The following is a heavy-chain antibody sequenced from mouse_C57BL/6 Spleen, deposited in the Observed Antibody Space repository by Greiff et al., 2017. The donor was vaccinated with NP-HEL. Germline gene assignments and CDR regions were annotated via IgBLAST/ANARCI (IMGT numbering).Heavy chain of an antibody. Sequence: EVKLVESGGGLVKPGGSLKLSCAASGFTFSSYAMSWVRQTPEKRLEWVATISDGGSYTYYPDNVKGRFTISRDNAKNNLYLQMSHLKSEDKAMYYCARLWSWYFDVWGTGTTVTVSS. CDR3: ARLWSWYFDV. V-gene: IGHV5-4*03. CDR2: ISDGGSYT. CDR1: GFTFSSYA. J-gene: IGHJ1*03. D-gene: IGHD1-1*02.